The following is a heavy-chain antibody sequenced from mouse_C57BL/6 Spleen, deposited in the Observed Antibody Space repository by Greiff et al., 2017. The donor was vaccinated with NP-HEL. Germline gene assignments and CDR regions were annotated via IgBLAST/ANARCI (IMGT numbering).Heavy chain of an antibody. D-gene: IGHD1-1*01. CDR2: ISDGGSYT. Sequence: EVMLVESGGGLVKPGGSLKLSCAASGFTFSSYAMSWVRQTPEKRLEWVATISDGGSYTYYPDNVKGRFTISRDNAKNNLYLQMSHLKSEDTAMYYCARGITTVVAYYFDYWGQGTTLTVSS. CDR1: GFTFSSYA. CDR3: ARGITTVVAYYFDY. V-gene: IGHV5-4*03. J-gene: IGHJ2*01.